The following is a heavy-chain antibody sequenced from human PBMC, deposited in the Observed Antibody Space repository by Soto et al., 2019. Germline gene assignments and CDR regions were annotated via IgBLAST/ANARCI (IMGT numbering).Heavy chain of an antibody. V-gene: IGHV1-3*01. J-gene: IGHJ4*02. Sequence: GASVKVSCKASGYTFTSYAMHWVRQAPGQRLEWMGWINAGNGNTKYSQKFQGRVTITRDTSASTAYMELSSLRSEDTAVYYCSREWLRSGSSPLNYWGQGTLVTVS. CDR3: SREWLRSGSSPLNY. CDR2: INAGNGNT. CDR1: GYTFTSYA. D-gene: IGHD5-12*01.